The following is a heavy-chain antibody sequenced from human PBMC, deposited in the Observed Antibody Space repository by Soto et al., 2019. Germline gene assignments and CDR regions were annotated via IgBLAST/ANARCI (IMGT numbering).Heavy chain of an antibody. V-gene: IGHV1-3*01. D-gene: IGHD5-18*01. J-gene: IGHJ4*02. CDR3: ARSNTAMATGDFDY. Sequence: VASVKVSCKASGYTFTSYAMHWVRQAPGQRLEWMGWINAGNGNTKYSQKFQGRVTITRDTSASTAYMELSSLRSEDTAVYYCARSNTAMATGDFDYWGQGTLVTVSS. CDR1: GYTFTSYA. CDR2: INAGNGNT.